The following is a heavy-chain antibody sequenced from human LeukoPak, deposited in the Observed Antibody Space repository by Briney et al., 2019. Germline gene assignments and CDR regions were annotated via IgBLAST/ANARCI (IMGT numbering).Heavy chain of an antibody. CDR1: GFTVRSYS. D-gene: IGHD3-3*01. CDR3: ARDRPTGASRLFVVQ. V-gene: IGHV3-21*01. J-gene: IGHJ4*02. CDR2: MSSGSRYI. Sequence: PGGSLRLSCAASGFTVRSYSMTWVRQAPGKGLEWVSSMSSGSRYIYYADSVRGRFTISRDNAKNSLYLLMNSLRAEDTAVYYCARDRPTGASRLFVVQWGQGTLVTVSS.